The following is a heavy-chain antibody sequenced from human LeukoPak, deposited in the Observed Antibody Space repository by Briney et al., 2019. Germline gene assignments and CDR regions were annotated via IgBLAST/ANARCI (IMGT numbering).Heavy chain of an antibody. J-gene: IGHJ4*02. D-gene: IGHD6-13*01. V-gene: IGHV3-33*08. CDR2: IWPDGSNK. Sequence: GGSLRLSCAASGFTFSSYSMHWVRQAPGRGLEWVAAIWPDGSNKYYANSVKGRFTISRDNSKNTLYLQMNSLRGDDTAIYYCARELAAWGQGTLVTVSS. CDR3: ARELAA. CDR1: GFTFSSYS.